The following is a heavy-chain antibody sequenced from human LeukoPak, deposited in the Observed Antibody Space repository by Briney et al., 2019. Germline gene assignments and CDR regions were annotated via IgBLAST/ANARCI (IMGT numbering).Heavy chain of an antibody. D-gene: IGHD5-18*01. J-gene: IGHJ4*02. CDR2: IYHDGST. V-gene: IGHV4-4*02. CDR3: ARDRGGYTYSHDY. CDR1: GGSISSNNW. Sequence: PSETLSLTCAVSGGSISSNNWWIWVRQPPEKGLEWIGEIYHDGSTNYNPSLKSRVTISMDKSENQLSLKLNFVTAADTAVYYCARDRGGYTYSHDYWGQGTLVTVSS.